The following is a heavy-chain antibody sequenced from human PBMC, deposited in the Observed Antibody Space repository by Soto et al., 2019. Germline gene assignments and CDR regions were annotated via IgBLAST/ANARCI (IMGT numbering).Heavy chain of an antibody. D-gene: IGHD1-1*01. Sequence: SETLSLTCTVSGGSISSYYWSWIRQPPGKGLEWIGYIYYSGSTNYNPSLKSRVTISVDTSKNQFSLKLSSVTAADTAVYYCARVRRLERRVGWFDPWGQGTLVTVSS. V-gene: IGHV4-59*01. CDR1: GGSISSYY. CDR2: IYYSGST. CDR3: ARVRRLERRVGWFDP. J-gene: IGHJ5*02.